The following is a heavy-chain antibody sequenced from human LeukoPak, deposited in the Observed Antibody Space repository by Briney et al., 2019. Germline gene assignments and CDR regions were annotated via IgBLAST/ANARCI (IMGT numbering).Heavy chain of an antibody. Sequence: PSETLSLTCTVSGGSISSTNYYWGWIRQPPGKGLEWIGSIYYSGSTYYNPSLKSRLTISLDTSKNQFSLRLSSVTAADTAFYYCARRYNWNDRWDWGQGTLVTVSP. D-gene: IGHD1-1*01. CDR3: ARRYNWNDRWD. J-gene: IGHJ4*02. CDR2: IYYSGST. V-gene: IGHV4-39*07. CDR1: GGSISSTNYY.